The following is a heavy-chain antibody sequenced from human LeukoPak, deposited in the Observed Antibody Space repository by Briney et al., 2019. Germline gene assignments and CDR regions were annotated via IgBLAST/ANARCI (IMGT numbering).Heavy chain of an antibody. CDR1: GFTFSSYS. D-gene: IGHD3-9*01. CDR3: ARDSGGEYYDILTGYRRDYFDY. J-gene: IGHJ4*02. CDR2: ISSSSYI. Sequence: GGSLRLSCAASGFTFSSYSMNWVRQAPGKGLEWVSSISSSSYIYYADSVKGRFTISRDNAKNSLYLQMNSLRAEDTAVYYCARDSGGEYYDILTGYRRDYFDYWGQGTLVTVSS. V-gene: IGHV3-21*01.